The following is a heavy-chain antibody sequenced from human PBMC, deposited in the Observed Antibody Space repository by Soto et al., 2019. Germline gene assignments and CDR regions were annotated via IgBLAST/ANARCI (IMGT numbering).Heavy chain of an antibody. V-gene: IGHV1-69*13. CDR1: GGTFSSYA. CDR3: ARDLCGGGSCYSHNWFDP. Sequence: VASVKVSCKASGGTFSSYAIRWVRQAPGQGLGWMGGVIPIFGTANYAQKFQGGVTITADESTSTAYMELSSLRSEDTAVYYCARDLCGGGSCYSHNWFDPWGQGTLVTVSS. J-gene: IGHJ5*02. CDR2: VIPIFGTA. D-gene: IGHD2-15*01.